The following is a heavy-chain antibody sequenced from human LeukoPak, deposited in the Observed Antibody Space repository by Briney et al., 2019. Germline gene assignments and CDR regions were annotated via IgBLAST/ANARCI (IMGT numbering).Heavy chain of an antibody. V-gene: IGHV3-9*03. CDR1: GFTFDDYA. CDR3: AKDMFSRGDIVVVPAATAFDI. Sequence: GRSLRLSCAASGFTFDDYAMHWVRQAPGKGLEWVSDISWNSGSIGYADSVKGRFTISRDNAKNSLCLQMNSLRAEDMALYYCAKDMFSRGDIVVVPAATAFDIWGQGTMVTVSS. CDR2: ISWNSGSI. J-gene: IGHJ3*02. D-gene: IGHD2-2*01.